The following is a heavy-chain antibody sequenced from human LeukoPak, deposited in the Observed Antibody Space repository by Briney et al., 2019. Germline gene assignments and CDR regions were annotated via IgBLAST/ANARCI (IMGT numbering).Heavy chain of an antibody. V-gene: IGHV3-30-3*01. CDR3: ARDFGPVAFDI. Sequence: GGSLRLSCAASGFTFKNYAMRWVRQAPGKGLEWVALISYDGSNKYDADSVKGRFTISRDNSKNTLYLQMNSLRGEDTAVYYCARDFGPVAFDIWGQGTMVSVSS. J-gene: IGHJ3*02. CDR1: GFTFKNYA. D-gene: IGHD3-10*01. CDR2: ISYDGSNK.